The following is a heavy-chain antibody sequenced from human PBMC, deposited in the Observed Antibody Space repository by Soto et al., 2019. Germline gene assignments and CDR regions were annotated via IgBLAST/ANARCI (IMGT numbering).Heavy chain of an antibody. J-gene: IGHJ6*02. D-gene: IGHD2-21*02. V-gene: IGHV4-31*03. CDR1: GGSISSGGYY. CDR2: IYYSGST. CDR3: ARVCGGDCHYGMDV. Sequence: SETLSLTCTVSGGSISSGGYYWSWFRQHPGKGLEWIGYIYYSGSTYYNPSLKSRVTISVDTSKNQFSLKLSSVTAADTAVYYCARVCGGDCHYGMDVWGHGTTVT.